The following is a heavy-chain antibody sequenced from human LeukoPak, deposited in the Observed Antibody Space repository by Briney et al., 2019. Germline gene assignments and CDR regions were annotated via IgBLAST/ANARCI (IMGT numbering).Heavy chain of an antibody. V-gene: IGHV4-4*07. CDR1: DDSITIYY. J-gene: IGHJ3*01. CDR2: ISSSGST. CDR3: ARISSSNWYNERGAFDV. D-gene: IGHD6-13*01. Sequence: SETLSLTCTVSDDSITIYYWSWIRQPAGKGLEWIGRISSSGSTNYSPSLKSRVTISVDTSKNQFSLKLRSVTAADTAVYYCARISSSNWYNERGAFDVWGQGTMVTVSS.